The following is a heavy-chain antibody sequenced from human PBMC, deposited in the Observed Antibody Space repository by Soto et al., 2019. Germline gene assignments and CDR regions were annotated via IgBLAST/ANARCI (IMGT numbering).Heavy chain of an antibody. J-gene: IGHJ4*02. D-gene: IGHD4-17*01. V-gene: IGHV4-30-4*01. CDR1: GDAITTGDYY. Sequence: PSETLSLTCSVSGDAITTGDYYWSWIRQPPGKGLEWIGYIHYSGRTFYNPSLKNRLSISTDTSTNQFSLRLTSVTAADTAVYYCPRESFYGADFDYWGQRILVTV. CDR2: IHYSGRT. CDR3: PRESFYGADFDY.